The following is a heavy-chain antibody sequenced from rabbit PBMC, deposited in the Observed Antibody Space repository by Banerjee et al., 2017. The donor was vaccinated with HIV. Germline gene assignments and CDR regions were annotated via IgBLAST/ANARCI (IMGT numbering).Heavy chain of an antibody. D-gene: IGHD4-1*01. Sequence: QSLEESGGDLVKPGASLTLTCTASGFSFSNKYVMCWVRQAPGKGLEWIGCINTSSGNTVYASWAKGRFTISKTSSTTVTLQMTSLTAADTATYFCARDLAGAIGWNFVLWGPGTLVPS. CDR3: ARDLAGAIGWNFVL. J-gene: IGHJ4*01. CDR2: INTSSGNT. V-gene: IGHV1S40*01. CDR1: GFSFSNKYV.